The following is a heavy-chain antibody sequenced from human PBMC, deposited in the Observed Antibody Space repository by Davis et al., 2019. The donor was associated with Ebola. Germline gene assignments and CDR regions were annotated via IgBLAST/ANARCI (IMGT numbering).Heavy chain of an antibody. CDR3: ARAKGHYYDSSGYYYDLGFDY. CDR1: GFTFSSYE. J-gene: IGHJ4*02. Sequence: GESLKISCAASGFTFSSYEMNWVRQAPGKGLEWVSYISSSGSTIYYADSVKGRFTISRDNAKNSLYLQMNSLRAEDTAVYYCARAKGHYYDSSGYYYDLGFDYWGQGTLVTVSS. V-gene: IGHV3-48*03. CDR2: ISSSGSTI. D-gene: IGHD3-22*01.